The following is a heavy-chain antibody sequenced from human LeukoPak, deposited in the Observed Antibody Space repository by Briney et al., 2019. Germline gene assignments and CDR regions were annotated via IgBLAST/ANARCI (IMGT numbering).Heavy chain of an antibody. J-gene: IGHJ6*03. V-gene: IGHV1-46*01. Sequence: ASVKVSCKASGYTFTSYYMHWVRQAPGQGLEWMGIINPSGGSTSYAQKFQGKVTMTRDMSTSTVYMELRSLRSDDTAVYYRARVKRNYYDSSGYFNFGYYYYYMDVWGKGTTVTVSS. D-gene: IGHD3-22*01. CDR1: GYTFTSYY. CDR3: ARVKRNYYDSSGYFNFGYYYYYMDV. CDR2: INPSGGST.